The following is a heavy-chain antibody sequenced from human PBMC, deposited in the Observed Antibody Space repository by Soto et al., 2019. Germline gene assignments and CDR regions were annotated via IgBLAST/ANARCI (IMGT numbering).Heavy chain of an antibody. J-gene: IGHJ3*01. CDR1: GFSLRTTGMG. Sequence: QITLKESGPTLVKPTQTLTLTCTFSGFSLRTTGMGVGWIRQPPGKALEWLALIYWDDDKRYSPSLESRLTIPKGTPKNQVVPKMTNMDHVDTATYFCATCYSNDAFGVWGQGTPVTVSS. D-gene: IGHD2-15*01. V-gene: IGHV2-5*02. CDR3: ATCYSNDAFGV. CDR2: IYWDDDK.